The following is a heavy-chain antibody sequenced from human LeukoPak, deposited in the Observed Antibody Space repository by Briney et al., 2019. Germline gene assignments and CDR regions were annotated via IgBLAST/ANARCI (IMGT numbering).Heavy chain of an antibody. Sequence: GGSLRLSCAASGFTFSDYYMSWIRQAPGKGLEWVSYISSSSSYTNYADSVKGRFTISRDKAKNSLYLQMNSLRAEDTAVYYCARGVDSSGWQFDYLGQGTLVTVSS. CDR2: ISSSSSYT. CDR3: ARGVDSSGWQFDY. D-gene: IGHD6-19*01. J-gene: IGHJ4*02. CDR1: GFTFSDYY. V-gene: IGHV3-11*05.